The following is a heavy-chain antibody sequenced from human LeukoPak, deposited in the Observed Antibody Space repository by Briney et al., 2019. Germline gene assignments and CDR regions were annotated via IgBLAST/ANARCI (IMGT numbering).Heavy chain of an antibody. V-gene: IGHV3-48*01. D-gene: IGHD3-3*01. Sequence: GGSLRLSCAASGFTFSSYSMNWVRQAPGKGLEWVSYISSSSSTIYYADSVKGRFTISRDNSKNTLYLQMNSLRAEDTAVYYCAKGGDDFWSGYYGVDAFDIWGQGTMVTVSS. CDR3: AKGGDDFWSGYYGVDAFDI. J-gene: IGHJ3*02. CDR2: ISSSSSTI. CDR1: GFTFSSYS.